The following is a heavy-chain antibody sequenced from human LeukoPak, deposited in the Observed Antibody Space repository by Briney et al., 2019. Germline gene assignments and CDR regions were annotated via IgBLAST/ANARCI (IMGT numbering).Heavy chain of an antibody. Sequence: GGSLRLSCAASGFTFSSYWMHWVRQAPGKGLEWVSSISRSSSYIYYADSVKGRFTISRDNAKNSLYLQMNSLRAEDTAVYYCARDSKSGYDFSRGYSYGYLIDYWGQGTLVTVSS. CDR2: ISRSSSYI. CDR1: GFTFSSYW. CDR3: ARDSKSGYDFSRGYSYGYLIDY. J-gene: IGHJ4*02. D-gene: IGHD5-18*01. V-gene: IGHV3-21*01.